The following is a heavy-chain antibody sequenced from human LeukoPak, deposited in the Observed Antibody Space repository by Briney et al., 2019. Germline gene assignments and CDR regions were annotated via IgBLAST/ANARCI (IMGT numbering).Heavy chain of an antibody. J-gene: IGHJ3*02. D-gene: IGHD3-9*01. CDR3: AADTGYYDAFDI. CDR1: GNTFTSYD. V-gene: IGHV1-8*01. CDR2: MNPNSGNT. Sequence: GASVKVSCKASGNTFTSYDITWVRQATGPGLEWMGWMNPNSGNTGYAQKFQGRVTMTRNTSISTAYMELSSLRSEDTAVYYCAADTGYYDAFDIWGQGTMVTVSS.